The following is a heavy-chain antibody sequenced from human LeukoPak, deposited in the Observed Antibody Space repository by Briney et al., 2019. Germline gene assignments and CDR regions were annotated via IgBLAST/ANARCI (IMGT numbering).Heavy chain of an antibody. CDR3: AKGYWNNSPNDAFDI. CDR2: ISGSGGST. V-gene: IGHV3-23*01. D-gene: IGHD1/OR15-1a*01. Sequence: GGCLRLSCAGSGFTFSNYAMSWVRQAPGKGLEWVSAISGSGGSTYYADSVKGRFTISRDNSKNTLYLQMNSLRAEDTAVYYCAKGYWNNSPNDAFDIWGQGTMVTVSS. J-gene: IGHJ3*02. CDR1: GFTFSNYA.